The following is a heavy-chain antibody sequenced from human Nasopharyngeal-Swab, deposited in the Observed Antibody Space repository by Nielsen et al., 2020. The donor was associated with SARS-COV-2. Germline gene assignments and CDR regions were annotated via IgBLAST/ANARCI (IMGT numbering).Heavy chain of an antibody. CDR1: GGSISSGGYY. CDR2: IYYSGST. Sequence: SETLSLTCTVSGGSISSGGYYWSWIRQHPGKGLEWIGYIYYSGSTNYNPSLKSRVTISVDTSKNQFSLKLSSVTAADTAVYYCARGGTGTTAYYYGMDVWGQGTTVTVSS. CDR3: ARGGTGTTAYYYGMDV. J-gene: IGHJ6*02. D-gene: IGHD1-7*01. V-gene: IGHV4-31*03.